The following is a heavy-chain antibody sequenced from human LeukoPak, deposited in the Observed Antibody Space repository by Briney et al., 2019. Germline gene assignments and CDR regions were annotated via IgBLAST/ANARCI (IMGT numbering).Heavy chain of an antibody. CDR2: ISDTATTT. Sequence: PGGSLRLSCAASGFTFSNYALSWVRQAPGKGLEWVSTISDTATTTSYADSVKGRFTISRDNSKNTLYLQMNSLTAEDTAVYYCARDGAYSTNWCLYFDFWGQGTLVTVSS. CDR1: GFTFSNYA. J-gene: IGHJ4*02. CDR3: ARDGAYSTNWCLYFDF. D-gene: IGHD6-13*01. V-gene: IGHV3-23*01.